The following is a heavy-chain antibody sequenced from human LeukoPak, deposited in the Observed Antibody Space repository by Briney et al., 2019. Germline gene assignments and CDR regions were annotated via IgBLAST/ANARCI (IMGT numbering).Heavy chain of an antibody. J-gene: IGHJ5*02. CDR1: GYSISSGYY. CDR3: ARAYRSSWYANWFDP. Sequence: SETLSLTCTVSGYSISSGYYWGWIRQPPGKGLEWIGSNYHSGSTYYNPSLKSRATNSVDTSKNQFSLKPNSVTAADTAVYFLARAYRSSWYANWFDPWGQGTLVTVSS. V-gene: IGHV4-38-2*02. D-gene: IGHD6-13*01. CDR2: NYHSGST.